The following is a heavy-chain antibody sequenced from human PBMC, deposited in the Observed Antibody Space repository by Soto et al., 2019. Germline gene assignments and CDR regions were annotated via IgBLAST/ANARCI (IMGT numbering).Heavy chain of an antibody. V-gene: IGHV1-18*01. CDR3: ARGPESRRTAYFDD. J-gene: IGHJ4*02. D-gene: IGHD2-2*01. CDR2: ISAYTGNT. CDR1: GFPFTDYG. Sequence: QVQLVQSGAEVKKPGASVKVSCKASGFPFTDYGFTWVRQAPGEGLEWMGWISAYTGNTNYAQKVQGRVTMSTDTSTSTAYLELRSLRSDATAVYYCARGPESRRTAYFDDWGQGTLVTVSS.